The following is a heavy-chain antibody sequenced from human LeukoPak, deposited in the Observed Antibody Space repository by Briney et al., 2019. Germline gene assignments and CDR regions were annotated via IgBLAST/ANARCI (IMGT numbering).Heavy chain of an antibody. CDR3: AKASTIQFMSFDY. D-gene: IGHD5-24*01. CDR1: GFTFSSYA. CDR2: ISGSGGST. Sequence: GGSLRLSCAASGFTFSSYAMSWVRQAPGKGLEWVSAISGSGGSTYYADSVKGRFTISRDNSKNTLYPQMHSLRAEDTAVYYCAKASTIQFMSFDYWGQGTLVTVSS. J-gene: IGHJ4*02. V-gene: IGHV3-23*01.